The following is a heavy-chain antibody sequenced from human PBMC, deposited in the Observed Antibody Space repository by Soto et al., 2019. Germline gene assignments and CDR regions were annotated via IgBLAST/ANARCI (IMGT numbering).Heavy chain of an antibody. Sequence: QVQLVQSGAEVKKPGSSVKVSCKASGGTCIRYTISWLRQAPGQGLEWMGRIIPTLGIANYAQKLQAIVTITAEKSTSTAYMALISLRSEDTAVYYFARGLRAVDGSFDYWCQGTLVTVSS. CDR3: ARGLRAVDGSFDY. D-gene: IGHD6-19*01. CDR1: GGTCIRYT. CDR2: IIPTLGIA. V-gene: IGHV1-69*02. J-gene: IGHJ4*02.